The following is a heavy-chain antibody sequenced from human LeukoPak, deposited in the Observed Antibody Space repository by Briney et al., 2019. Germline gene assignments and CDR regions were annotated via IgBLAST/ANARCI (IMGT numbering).Heavy chain of an antibody. CDR1: GFTFSSYA. CDR3: ARGDTNFDY. CDR2: ITYNGSNK. V-gene: IGHV3-30-3*01. Sequence: PGGSLRLSCAASGFTFSSYAMHWVRQAPGKGLEWVAVITYNGSNKYYADSVKGRFTISRDNSKNTLYLQMNSLRAEDTAVCYCARGDTNFDYWGQGTLVTVSS. J-gene: IGHJ4*02. D-gene: IGHD1-26*01.